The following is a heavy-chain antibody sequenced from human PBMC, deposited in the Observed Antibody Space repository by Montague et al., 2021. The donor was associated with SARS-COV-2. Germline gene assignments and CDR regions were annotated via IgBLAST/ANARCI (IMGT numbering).Heavy chain of an antibody. CDR1: GGSISSSSYY. D-gene: IGHD3-22*01. V-gene: IGHV4-39*01. CDR3: ARHGKTRIAMIVVVIGYCDY. Sequence: SETLSLTCTVSGGSISSSSYYWGRIRQPPGKGLEWIGSIYYSGSTYYNPSLKSRVTISVDTSKNQFSLKLSSVTAADTAVYYCARHGKTRIAMIVVVIGYCDYWGQGTLVTVSS. CDR2: IYYSGST. J-gene: IGHJ4*02.